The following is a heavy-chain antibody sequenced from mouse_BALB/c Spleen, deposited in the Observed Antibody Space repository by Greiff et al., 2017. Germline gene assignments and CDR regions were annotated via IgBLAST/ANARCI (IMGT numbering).Heavy chain of an antibody. J-gene: IGHJ1*01. CDR2: IWAGGST. V-gene: IGHV2-9*02. CDR3: ARDANSKYGNYLDV. D-gene: IGHD2-10*02. Sequence: QVQLKESGPGLVAPSQSLSITCPVSGFSLTSYGVHWVRQPPGKGLEWLGVIWAGGSTNYNSALMSRLSISKDNSKSQVFLKMNSLQTDDTAMYYCARDANSKYGNYLDVWGAGTTVTVSS. CDR1: GFSLTSYG.